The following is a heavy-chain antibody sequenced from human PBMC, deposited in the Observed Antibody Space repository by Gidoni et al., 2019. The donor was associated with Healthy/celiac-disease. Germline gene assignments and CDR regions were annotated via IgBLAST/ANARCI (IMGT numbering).Heavy chain of an antibody. Sequence: QVQLPESGPGLAKPSQTLSLTCTVSGGSISRGDYYWSWIRQHPGKGLEWIGYSYDSGSTYYNPSLKSRVTISVDTSKNQFSLKLSSVTAADTAVYYCARGLDGGAFDIWGQGTMVTVSS. D-gene: IGHD4-17*01. V-gene: IGHV4-30-4*01. CDR1: GGSISRGDYY. CDR2: SYDSGST. CDR3: ARGLDGGAFDI. J-gene: IGHJ3*02.